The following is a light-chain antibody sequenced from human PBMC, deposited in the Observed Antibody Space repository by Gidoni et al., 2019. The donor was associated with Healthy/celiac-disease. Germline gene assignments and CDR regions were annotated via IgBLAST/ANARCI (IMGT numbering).Light chain of an antibody. CDR1: QSISSW. V-gene: IGKV1-5*03. Sequence: DIQMNQSPSTLSASVGDRVTITCRASQSISSWLAWYQQKPGKAPKLLIYKASSLESGVPSRFSCSGSGTEFTLTISSLQPDDFATYYCQQYNSYPLTFGGGTKVEIK. CDR3: QQYNSYPLT. J-gene: IGKJ4*01. CDR2: KAS.